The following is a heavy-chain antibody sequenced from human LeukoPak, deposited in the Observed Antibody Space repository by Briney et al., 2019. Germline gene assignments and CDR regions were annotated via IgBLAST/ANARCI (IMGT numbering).Heavy chain of an antibody. CDR3: ARDGVGYSSSSGLDY. CDR1: GGSISSSSYY. J-gene: IGHJ4*02. CDR2: IYYSGST. Sequence: SETLSLTCTVSGGSISSSSYYWGWIRQPPGKGLEWIGSIYYSGSTYYNPSLKSRVTISVDTSKNQFSLKLSSVTAADTAVYYCARDGVGYSSSSGLDYWGQGTLVTVSS. D-gene: IGHD6-6*01. V-gene: IGHV4-39*02.